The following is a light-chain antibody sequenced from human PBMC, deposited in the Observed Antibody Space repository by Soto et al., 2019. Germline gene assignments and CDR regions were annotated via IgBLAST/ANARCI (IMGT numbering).Light chain of an antibody. CDR2: EVS. CDR1: SSDVGGYNY. V-gene: IGLV2-14*01. CDR3: SSYTSSSTLV. J-gene: IGLJ1*01. Sequence: QSLLTQPASVSGAPGQSITISCTGTSSDVGGYNYVSWYQQHQGKAPKLMIYEVSNRPSGVSNRFSGSKSGNTASLTISGLQAEDEADYYCSSYTSSSTLVFGSGTKVTVL.